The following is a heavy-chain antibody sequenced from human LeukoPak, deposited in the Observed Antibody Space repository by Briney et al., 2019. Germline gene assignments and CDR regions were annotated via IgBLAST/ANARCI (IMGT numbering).Heavy chain of an antibody. J-gene: IGHJ4*02. D-gene: IGHD5-18*01. CDR2: INPSGTGT. CDR1: GDTFSTYY. Sequence: GASVKVSCKASGDTFSTYYMHWVRQAPGQGLEWMGLINPSGTGTSYAQRFRGRVTMTRDTPTSTLYMELSSLRSEDTAVYYCARAYMDTAMVALGYWGQGTLVTVSS. CDR3: ARAYMDTAMVALGY. V-gene: IGHV1-46*01.